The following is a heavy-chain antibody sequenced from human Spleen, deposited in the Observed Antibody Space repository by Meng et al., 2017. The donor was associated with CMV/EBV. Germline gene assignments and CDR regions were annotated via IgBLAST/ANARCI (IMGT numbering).Heavy chain of an antibody. D-gene: IGHD6-13*01. V-gene: IGHV3-23*01. CDR3: AKEWKEYQQLVIDY. CDR2: VTGSGGST. Sequence: GESLKISCAASRFTFSNYAMSWVRQAPGEGLEWVSAVTGSGGSTYYADSVKGRFTISRDNAKNTLSLRMDSLRHDDTAVYYCAKEWKEYQQLVIDYWGQGTLVTVSS. J-gene: IGHJ4*02. CDR1: RFTFSNYA.